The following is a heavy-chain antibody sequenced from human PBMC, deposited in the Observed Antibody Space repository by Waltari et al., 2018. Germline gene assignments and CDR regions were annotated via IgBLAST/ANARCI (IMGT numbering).Heavy chain of an antibody. J-gene: IGHJ4*02. V-gene: IGHV3-30*03. Sequence: QVRLAESGGGMVQSGGSLRLSCEASGFTFSRHGLHWVRQAPGKGLECYADSVKGRFTISRDNSNDILFLDMNNLRRDDTAVYFCARGSAGKPLHNWGQGALVTVSS. CDR1: GFTFSRHG. D-gene: IGHD2-15*01. CDR3: ARGSAGKPLHN.